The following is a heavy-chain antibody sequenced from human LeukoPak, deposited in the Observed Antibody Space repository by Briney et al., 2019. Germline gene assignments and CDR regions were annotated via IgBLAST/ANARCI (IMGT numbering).Heavy chain of an antibody. J-gene: IGHJ4*02. CDR3: ARDRKSALYPLVDY. CDR2: ICSSGSTK. Sequence: PGGSLRLSCAVSGFTFSDYYMSWIRQAPGQGLEWISYICSSGSTKYYADSVKGRFTISRDNAKNSLYLQMNSLRAEDTAVYYCARDRKSALYPLVDYWGQGTLVTVSS. CDR1: GFTFSDYY. D-gene: IGHD2-8*01. V-gene: IGHV3-11*01.